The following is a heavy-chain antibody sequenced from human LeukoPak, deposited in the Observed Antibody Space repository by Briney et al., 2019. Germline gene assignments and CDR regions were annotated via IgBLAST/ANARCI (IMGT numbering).Heavy chain of an antibody. CDR3: ARETETRLYYYDSSGYLYYFDY. CDR2: IYTSGST. D-gene: IGHD3-22*01. J-gene: IGHJ4*02. V-gene: IGHV4-4*07. Sequence: SETLSLTCTVSGGSISSYYWSWIRQPAGKGLEWIGRIYTSGSTNYNPSLKSRVTMSVDTSKNQFSLKLSSVTAADTGVYYCARETETRLYYYDSSGYLYYFDYWGQGTLVTVSS. CDR1: GGSISSYY.